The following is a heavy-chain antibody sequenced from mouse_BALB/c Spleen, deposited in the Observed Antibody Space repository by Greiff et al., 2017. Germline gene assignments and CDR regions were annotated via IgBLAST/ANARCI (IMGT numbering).Heavy chain of an antibody. CDR1: GYTFTDYE. CDR3: TREGPYRGYFDV. V-gene: IGHV1-15*01. CDR2: IDPETGGT. J-gene: IGHJ1*01. D-gene: IGHD3-1*01. Sequence: QVQLKESGAELVRPGASVTLSCKASGYTFTDYEMHWVKQTPVHGLEWIGAIDPETGGTAYNQKFKGKATLTADKSSSTAYMELRSLTSEDSAVYYCTREGPYRGYFDVWGAGTTVTVSS.